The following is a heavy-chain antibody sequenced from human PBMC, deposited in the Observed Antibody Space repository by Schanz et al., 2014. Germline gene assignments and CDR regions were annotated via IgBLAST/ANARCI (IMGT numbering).Heavy chain of an antibody. D-gene: IGHD3-10*01. Sequence: EVHLVESGGGLVKRGGSLRLSCAASGFTFNSYAMTWVRQAPGKGLEWVSSISGSGGSTYYADSVKGRFTISRDNSKNTLYLQMNSLRAEDTAVYYCARANYRRKINFDYWGRGTLVTVSS. CDR3: ARANYRRKINFDY. V-gene: IGHV3-23*04. CDR1: GFTFNSYA. CDR2: ISGSGGST. J-gene: IGHJ4*02.